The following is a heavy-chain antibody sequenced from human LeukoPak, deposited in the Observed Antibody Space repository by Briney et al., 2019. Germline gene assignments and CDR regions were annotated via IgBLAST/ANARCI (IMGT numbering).Heavy chain of an antibody. CDR2: IYYSGST. Sequence: SETLSLTCTVSGGSISSYYWSWILQPPGKGLEWIGYIYYSGSTNYNPSLKSRVTISVDTSKNQFSLKLSSVTAADTAVYYCARGWLDDYYYYGMDVWGQGTTVTVSS. V-gene: IGHV4-59*01. J-gene: IGHJ6*02. D-gene: IGHD6-19*01. CDR1: GGSISSYY. CDR3: ARGWLDDYYYYGMDV.